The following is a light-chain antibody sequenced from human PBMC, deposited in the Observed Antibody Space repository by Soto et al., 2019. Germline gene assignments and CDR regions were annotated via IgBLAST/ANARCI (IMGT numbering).Light chain of an antibody. Sequence: EIEMTQSPATLSLAPGERVTLSCRASESVSTNLDWYQQKAGKAPRLLIYGASTMATGIPARFSGSGSGTEFTLTISSQHSEDFAVYYCQQYSTWRTFGQGTKVEIK. CDR2: GAS. V-gene: IGKV3-15*01. CDR1: ESVSTN. CDR3: QQYSTWRT. J-gene: IGKJ1*01.